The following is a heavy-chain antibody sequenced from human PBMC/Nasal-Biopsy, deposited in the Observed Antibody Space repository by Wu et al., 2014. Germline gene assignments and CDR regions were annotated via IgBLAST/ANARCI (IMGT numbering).Heavy chain of an antibody. CDR3: ASGGVVCAVDR. D-gene: IGHD3-16*01. Sequence: LRLSCAASGLSVSRYWMWWIRQVPGKGLVWVAHVSGDGSETNYAASVKGRFTVSRDNAKKTLYLQMNSLRVEDTAVYYCASGGVVCAVDRWGQGTLVTVST. V-gene: IGHV3-74*01. CDR2: VSGDGSET. CDR1: GLSVSRYW. J-gene: IGHJ5*02.